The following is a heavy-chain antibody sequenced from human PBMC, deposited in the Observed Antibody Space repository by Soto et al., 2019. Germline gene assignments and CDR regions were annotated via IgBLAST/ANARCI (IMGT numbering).Heavy chain of an antibody. D-gene: IGHD1-26*01. J-gene: IGHJ4*02. Sequence: WGALRLSCVASGFTFNTFWMSWVRQSPGKGLEWVANIKEDESDQYYVASVKGRFTFYRDKAKNLLYLQMNSLGDGDTAMYYCPRFTRGSRGDYWGQGTLVTVSS. CDR3: PRFTRGSRGDY. CDR2: IKEDESDQ. V-gene: IGHV3-7*01. CDR1: GFTFNTFW.